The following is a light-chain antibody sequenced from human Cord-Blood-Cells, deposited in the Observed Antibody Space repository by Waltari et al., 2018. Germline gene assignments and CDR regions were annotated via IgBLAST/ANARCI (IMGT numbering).Light chain of an antibody. V-gene: IGLV2-8*01. J-gene: IGLJ2*01. CDR3: SSYAGSNNFVV. CDR2: EVS. CDR1: SSDVGGYNY. Sequence: QSVLTQPPSASGSPGKSVTIACTGTSSDVGGYNYVSWYQQNPGKAPKLMIYEVSKRPSGVPDRFSGSKSGNTASLTVSGLQAEDEADYYCSSYAGSNNFVVFGGGTKLTVL.